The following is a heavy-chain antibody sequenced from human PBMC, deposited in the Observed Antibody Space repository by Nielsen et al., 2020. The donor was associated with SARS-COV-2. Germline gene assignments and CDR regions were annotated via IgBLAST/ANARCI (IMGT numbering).Heavy chain of an antibody. CDR3: ARGGAIGTTRPYDY. CDR2: IYYSGST. J-gene: IGHJ4*02. Sequence: LRLSCTVSGGSISSGGYYWSWIRQHPGKGLEWIGYIYYSGSTYYNPSLKSRVTISVDTSKNQFSLKLSSVTAADTAVYYCARGGAIGTTRPYDYWGQGTLVTVSS. V-gene: IGHV4-31*03. CDR1: GGSISSGGYY. D-gene: IGHD1-7*01.